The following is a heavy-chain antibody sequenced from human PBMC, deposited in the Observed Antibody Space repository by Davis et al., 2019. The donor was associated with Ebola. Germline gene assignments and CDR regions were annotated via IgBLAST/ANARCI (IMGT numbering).Heavy chain of an antibody. D-gene: IGHD2-2*01. CDR1: GGSISTFY. J-gene: IGHJ6*02. CDR3: ARGDYCSSTSCFLYYYYGMDV. CDR2: VYHTGGT. Sequence: SETLSLTCTVSGGSISTFYWSWIRQSPGQGLEWIGYVYHTGGTNYNPSLESRVTISVDTSKNQFSLKLSSVTAADTAVYYCARGDYCSSTSCFLYYYYGMDVWGQGTTVTVSS. V-gene: IGHV4-59*12.